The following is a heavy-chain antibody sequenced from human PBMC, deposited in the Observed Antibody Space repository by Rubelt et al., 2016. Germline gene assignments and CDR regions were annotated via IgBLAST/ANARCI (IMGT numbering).Heavy chain of an antibody. V-gene: IGHV4-34*01. CDR1: GGSFSDYY. CDR2: INHSGST. D-gene: IGHD4-17*01. CDR3: ARGKVTTVRGTFDY. J-gene: IGHJ4*02. Sequence: QVQLQQWGAGLLKPSETLSLTCAVYGGSFSDYYWNWIRQPPGKGLEWIGEINHSGSTNYNPSLKSRVPISVAPSKFHFSLKLTSVTAADTAVYYCARGKVTTVRGTFDYWGQGNLVTVSS.